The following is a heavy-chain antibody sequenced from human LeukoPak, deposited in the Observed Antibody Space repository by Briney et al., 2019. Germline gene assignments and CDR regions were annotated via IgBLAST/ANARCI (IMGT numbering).Heavy chain of an antibody. J-gene: IGHJ3*02. CDR2: INPNSGGT. V-gene: IGHV1-2*02. CDR1: GYTFTGFY. CDR3: ACLPPRTTGAFDI. D-gene: IGHD1-14*01. Sequence: GASVKVSCKASGYTFTGFYMHWVRQAPGQGLEWMGWINPNSGGTNYAQKFQGRVTMNRDTSISTAYMELSRLRSDDTAVYYCACLPPRTTGAFDIWGQGTMVTVSS.